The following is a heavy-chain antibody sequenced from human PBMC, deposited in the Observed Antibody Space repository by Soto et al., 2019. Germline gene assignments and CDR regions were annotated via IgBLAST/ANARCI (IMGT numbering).Heavy chain of an antibody. J-gene: IGHJ1*01. V-gene: IGHV3-23*01. D-gene: IGHD2-21*01. CDR1: GFTFTNYA. CDR2: ISGSGTDT. Sequence: PGGSLRLSCGASGFTFTNYALSWVRQAPGKGLEWVSSISGSGTDTKYADSVKGRSTISRDNSKNTVYLQVNSLRGEDTAVYYCAKNCGGNCYSTSRIVFQHWAQRTQVTVSS. CDR3: AKNCGGNCYSTSRIVFQH.